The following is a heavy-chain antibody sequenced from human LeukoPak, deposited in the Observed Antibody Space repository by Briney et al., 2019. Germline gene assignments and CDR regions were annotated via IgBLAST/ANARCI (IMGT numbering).Heavy chain of an antibody. CDR1: GFTFSSYA. J-gene: IGHJ4*02. D-gene: IGHD5-12*01. V-gene: IGHV3-23*01. Sequence: PGGSLRLSCAASGFTFSSYAMNWVRQVPGKGLEWVSGISASGDNTYYTDSVKGRFTISRDNSKNTLYLQMNSLRAEDTAVYYCAKDWGADSAYQTGYFDYWGQGTLVTVSS. CDR3: AKDWGADSAYQTGYFDY. CDR2: ISASGDNT.